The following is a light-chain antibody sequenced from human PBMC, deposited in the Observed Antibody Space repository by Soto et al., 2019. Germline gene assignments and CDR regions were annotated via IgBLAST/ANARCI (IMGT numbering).Light chain of an antibody. CDR1: QSVLYSSNNKNY. J-gene: IGKJ3*01. CDR2: WAS. V-gene: IGKV4-1*01. Sequence: DIVMTQSPDSLAVSLGERATINCKSSQSVLYSSNNKNYLAWYQQKPGQPPKLLIYWASTRASGVPDRFSGSGSGTDFTLTISSLQAEDVAVYYCQQYYTTPFTFGPGTKVDFK. CDR3: QQYYTTPFT.